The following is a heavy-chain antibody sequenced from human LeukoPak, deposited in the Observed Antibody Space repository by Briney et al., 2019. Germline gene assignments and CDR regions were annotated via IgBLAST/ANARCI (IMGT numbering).Heavy chain of an antibody. CDR1: GFTFSSYG. CDR2: ISYDGSNK. J-gene: IGHJ6*02. CDR3: AKGNYYYGMDV. V-gene: IGHV3-30*18. Sequence: PGGSLRLSCAASGFTFSSYGMHWARQAPGKGLEWVAVISYDGSNKYYADSVKGRFTISRDNSKNTLYLQMNSLRAEDTAVYYCAKGNYYYGMDVWGQGTTVTVSS.